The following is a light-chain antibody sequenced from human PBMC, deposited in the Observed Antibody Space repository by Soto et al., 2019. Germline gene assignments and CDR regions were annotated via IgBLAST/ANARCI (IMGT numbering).Light chain of an antibody. CDR3: QQYDNLPRT. CDR1: QDMSNY. V-gene: IGKV1-33*01. CDR2: DAS. J-gene: IGKJ4*01. Sequence: DIQMTQSPSSLSASVGDRVTITCQASQDMSNYLNWYQQKPGKAPKLLIYDASNLETGVPSRFSGRGSGTDFTFTISSLQPEDIATYYCQQYDNLPRTFGGGTKVEIK.